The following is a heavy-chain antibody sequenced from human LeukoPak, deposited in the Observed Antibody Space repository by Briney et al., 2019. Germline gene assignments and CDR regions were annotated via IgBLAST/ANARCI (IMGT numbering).Heavy chain of an antibody. CDR2: IYYSGST. D-gene: IGHD6-19*01. Sequence: SETLSLTCTVSGGSISSYYWSWIRQPPGKGLEWIGYIYYSGSTNYNPSLKSRVTISVDTSKNQFSLKLSSVTAADTAVYYCARGYRSGLWYLDYWGQGTLVTVSS. V-gene: IGHV4-59*01. CDR3: ARGYRSGLWYLDY. CDR1: GGSISSYY. J-gene: IGHJ4*02.